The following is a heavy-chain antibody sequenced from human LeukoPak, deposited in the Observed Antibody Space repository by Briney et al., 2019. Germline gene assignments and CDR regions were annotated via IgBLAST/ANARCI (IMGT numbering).Heavy chain of an antibody. CDR2: IWYDGSKQ. V-gene: IGHV3-33*01. CDR1: GFTFSSYG. J-gene: IGHJ4*02. Sequence: ERSLGLSCTASGFTFSSYGMHWVRQAPGKGLEWVAVIWYDGSKQYYADSVKGRFTISRDNSKSTLYLQMNGLRAEDTAVYYCARAAFYYDSSGYYNFDYWGQGTLVTVSS. CDR3: ARAAFYYDSSGYYNFDY. D-gene: IGHD3-22*01.